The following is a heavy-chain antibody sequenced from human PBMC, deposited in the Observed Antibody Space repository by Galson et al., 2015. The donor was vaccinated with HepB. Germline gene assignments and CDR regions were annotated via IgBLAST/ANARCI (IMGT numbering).Heavy chain of an antibody. J-gene: IGHJ4*02. V-gene: IGHV2-70*04. CDR3: AQIQGVAGYQRLFRPRKVDF. CDR1: GFSLSTSAMR. Sequence: PALVKPTQTLTLTCTFSGFSLSTSAMRVSWIRQPPGKALEWLVRIDWDDDKSVSTSLKSRLTISKDTSKNQVVLTMTNMDRVDTVTYYGAQIQGVAGYQRLFRPRKVDFWGQGTPVTVSS. D-gene: IGHD2-2*01. CDR2: IDWDDDK.